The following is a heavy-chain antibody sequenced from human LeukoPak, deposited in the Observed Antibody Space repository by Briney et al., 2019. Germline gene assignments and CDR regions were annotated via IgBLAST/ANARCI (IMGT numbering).Heavy chain of an antibody. CDR1: GFTFSTYW. CDR3: ARAKRAMVLDH. CDR2: IKPDGSEG. Sequence: GGSLRLSCAASGFTFSTYWMNWVRQAPGKGLEWVANIKPDGSEGYYVDSVKGRFTLSRDNAQNSLYLQMNSLRDDDTAVYYCARAKRAMVLDHWGQGTLVTVSS. D-gene: IGHD3-10*01. J-gene: IGHJ4*02. V-gene: IGHV3-7*03.